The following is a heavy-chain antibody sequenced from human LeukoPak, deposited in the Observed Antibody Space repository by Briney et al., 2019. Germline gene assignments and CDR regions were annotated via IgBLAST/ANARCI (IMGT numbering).Heavy chain of an antibody. CDR3: ARDFCSSTSCLNWFDP. Sequence: SVKVSCKASGGTFSSYAISWVRQAPGQGLEWMGGVIPIFGTANYAQKFQGRVTITADESTSTAYMELSSLRSEDTAVYYCARDFCSSTSCLNWFDPWGQGTLVTVSS. CDR2: VIPIFGTA. CDR1: GGTFSSYA. D-gene: IGHD2-2*01. J-gene: IGHJ5*02. V-gene: IGHV1-69*01.